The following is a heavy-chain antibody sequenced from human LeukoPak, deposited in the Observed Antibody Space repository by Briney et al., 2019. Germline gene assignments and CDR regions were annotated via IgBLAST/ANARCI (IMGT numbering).Heavy chain of an antibody. CDR1: GGSISSYY. CDR2: IYYSGST. V-gene: IGHV4-59*01. Sequence: SETLSLTCTVSGGSISSYYWSWIRQPPGKGLEWIGHIYYSGSTNYDPSLKSRVTISIDTSKNQFSLRLSSVTATDTAVYYCARGAAGYSYGWGQGTLVTVSS. CDR3: ARGAAGYSYG. J-gene: IGHJ4*02. D-gene: IGHD5-18*01.